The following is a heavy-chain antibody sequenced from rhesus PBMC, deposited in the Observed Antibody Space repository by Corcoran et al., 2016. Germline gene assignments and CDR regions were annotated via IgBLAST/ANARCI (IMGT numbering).Heavy chain of an antibody. CDR1: GFTFSSYW. V-gene: IGHV3-14*01. Sequence: EVQVVESGGGLAKPGGSLRLSCAASGFTFSSYWLHWVRQAPGKGLEWISAINSARSSTYYADSVKGRFTISRENAKNTLYLQMDSLRAEDTAVYYCARGGGYSYSPLDYWGQGVLVTVSS. CDR2: INSARSST. D-gene: IGHD5-12*01. J-gene: IGHJ4*01. CDR3: ARGGGYSYSPLDY.